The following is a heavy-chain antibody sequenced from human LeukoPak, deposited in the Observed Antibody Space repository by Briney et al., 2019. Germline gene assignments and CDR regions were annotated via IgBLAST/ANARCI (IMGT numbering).Heavy chain of an antibody. D-gene: IGHD1-26*01. Sequence: SSETLSLTCTVCGGSITSYYWGWVRQPAGKGLEWIGRIYTTGRTDHHPSLNCRLTMSVDTSKNQFSLNLSSVTAADTAVYYCARVGYIGSSWLFDYWGQGALVIVSS. CDR1: GGSITSYY. CDR3: ARVGYIGSSWLFDY. CDR2: IYTTGRT. J-gene: IGHJ4*02. V-gene: IGHV4-4*07.